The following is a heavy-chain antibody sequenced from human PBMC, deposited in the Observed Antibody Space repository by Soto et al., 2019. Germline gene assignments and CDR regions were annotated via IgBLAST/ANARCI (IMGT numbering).Heavy chain of an antibody. Sequence: EVQLVESEGALIEPGGSFRLSCAASGFSFSDSWMAWVRQPPGKGLEWIGRIKSKREGGTAVNAARVEGRFTISRHDSKNILYLHMNSLKIEDTGVYYCTTVVDGNVLKYWGQGTLVTVSS. CDR1: GFSFSDSW. CDR2: IKSKREGGTA. CDR3: TTVVDGNVLKY. V-gene: IGHV3-15*02. J-gene: IGHJ4*02. D-gene: IGHD6-19*01.